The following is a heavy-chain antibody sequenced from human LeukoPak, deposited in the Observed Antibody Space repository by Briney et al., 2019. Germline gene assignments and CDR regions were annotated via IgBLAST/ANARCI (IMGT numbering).Heavy chain of an antibody. CDR2: ISYDGSNK. CDR1: GFTFSSYG. CDR3: AKGSGYFAPSIYFDY. J-gene: IGHJ4*02. V-gene: IGHV3-30*18. D-gene: IGHD3-3*01. Sequence: GGSLRLSCAASGFTFSSYGMHWVRQAPGKGLEWVAVISYDGSNKYYADSVKGRFTISRDNSKNTLYLQMNSLRAEDTAVYYCAKGSGYFAPSIYFDYWGQGTLVTVSA.